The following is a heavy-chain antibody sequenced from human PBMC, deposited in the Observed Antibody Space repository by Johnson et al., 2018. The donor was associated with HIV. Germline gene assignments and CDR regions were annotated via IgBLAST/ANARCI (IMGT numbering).Heavy chain of an antibody. V-gene: IGHV3-7*01. D-gene: IGHD5-24*01. CDR1: GFTFSSYW. CDR2: IKQDGSEK. Sequence: VQLMESGGGLVQPGGSLRLSCAASGFTFSSYWMSWVRQAPGKGLELVANIKQDGSEKYYVDSVKGRLPISRDNSKNTLYLQMNSLRAEDTAVYYCARACRDGYTCDAFDIWGQGTMVTVSS. CDR3: ARACRDGYTCDAFDI. J-gene: IGHJ3*02.